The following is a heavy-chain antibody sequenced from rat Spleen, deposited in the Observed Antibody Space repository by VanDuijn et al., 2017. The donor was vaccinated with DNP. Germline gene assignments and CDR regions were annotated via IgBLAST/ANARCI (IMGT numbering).Heavy chain of an antibody. V-gene: IGHV5-7*01. J-gene: IGHJ2*01. CDR3: AGRPPPTRGPFDY. Sequence: EVQLVESGGGLVQPGRSLKLSCAVSGITFSDHNMAWVRQAPKKSLEWVATISYDGSSTYYRDSVKGRFIISRNNARSTLYLQMDSLRSDDTATYYCAGRPPPTRGPFDYWGQGVTVTVSS. CDR2: ISYDGSST. CDR1: GITFSDHN. D-gene: IGHD1-4*01.